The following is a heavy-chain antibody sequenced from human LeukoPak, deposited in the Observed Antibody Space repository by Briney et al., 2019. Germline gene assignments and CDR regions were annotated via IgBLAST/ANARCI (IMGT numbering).Heavy chain of an antibody. CDR2: INPNSGGT. CDR1: GYTFTAYY. J-gene: IGHJ4*02. CDR3: TRGGIVASTTASFDY. V-gene: IGHV1-2*02. D-gene: IGHD5-12*01. Sequence: ASVKVSCKASGYTFTAYYIHWVRRAPGQGLEWMGWINPNSGGTESAQKFQGRVTVTRDTSISTAYMELSRLRSDDTAVYYCTRGGIVASTTASFDYWGQGTLVTVSS.